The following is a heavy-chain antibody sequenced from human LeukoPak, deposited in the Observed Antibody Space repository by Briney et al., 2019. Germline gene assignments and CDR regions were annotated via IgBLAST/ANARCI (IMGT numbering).Heavy chain of an antibody. CDR2: ISSSGSTI. D-gene: IGHD5-18*01. J-gene: IGHJ3*02. CDR3: ARESGYRGDAFDI. V-gene: IGHV3-48*03. Sequence: GGSLRLSCAASGFTFSSYEMNWVRQAPGKGLEWVSYISSSGSTIYYADSVKGRFTISRDNANNSLYLRMNSLRAEDTAVYYCARESGYRGDAFDIWGQGTMVTVSS. CDR1: GFTFSSYE.